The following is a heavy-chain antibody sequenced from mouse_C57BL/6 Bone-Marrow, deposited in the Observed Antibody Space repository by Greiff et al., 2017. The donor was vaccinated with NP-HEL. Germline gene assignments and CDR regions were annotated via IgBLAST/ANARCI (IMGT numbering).Heavy chain of an antibody. CDR3: ARGTTVVAKKDYYAMDY. CDR2: ISSGSSTI. CDR1: GFTFSDYG. J-gene: IGHJ4*01. D-gene: IGHD1-1*01. Sequence: EVHLVESGGGLVKPGGSLKLSCAASGFTFSDYGMHWVRQAPEKGLEWVAYISSGSSTIYYADTVKGRFTISSDNAKNTLFLQMTSLRSEDTAMYYCARGTTVVAKKDYYAMDYWGQGTSVTVSS. V-gene: IGHV5-17*01.